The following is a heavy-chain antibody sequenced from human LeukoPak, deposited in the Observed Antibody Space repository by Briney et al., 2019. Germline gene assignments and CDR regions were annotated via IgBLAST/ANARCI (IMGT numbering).Heavy chain of an antibody. CDR3: ARGGVYSQGFDY. V-gene: IGHV3-21*01. Sequence: GGSLRLSCAASGFTFSSYSMNWVRQAPGKGLEWVSSISTTSDYIYYADSLKGRLTISRDNAKNSLYLQMNSLRAEDTAVYYCARGGVYSQGFDYWGQGTLVTVSS. J-gene: IGHJ4*02. D-gene: IGHD5/OR15-5a*01. CDR2: ISTTSDYI. CDR1: GFTFSSYS.